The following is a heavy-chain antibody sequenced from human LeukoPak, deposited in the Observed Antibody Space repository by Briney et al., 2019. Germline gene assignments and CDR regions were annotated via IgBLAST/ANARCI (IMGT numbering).Heavy chain of an antibody. Sequence: SETLSLTCCVSSGSITSYYWSWLRQPPGKGLEWIGYIYYSGSTNYNPSVKSRVTMSVDTSKNQFSLKLNSVTAADTAVYYCATLWRLGASTGEAFDIWGQGTMVTVSS. D-gene: IGHD1-26*01. CDR1: SGSITSYY. CDR3: ATLWRLGASTGEAFDI. V-gene: IGHV4-59*01. J-gene: IGHJ3*02. CDR2: IYYSGST.